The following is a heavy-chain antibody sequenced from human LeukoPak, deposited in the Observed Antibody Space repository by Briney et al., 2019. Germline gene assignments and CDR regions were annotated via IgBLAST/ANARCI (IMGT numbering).Heavy chain of an antibody. Sequence: ASVKVSCKASGYTFTSYEINWVRQATGQGLEWMGWMNPNSGNTGYAQKFQGRVTMTRNTSISTAYMELSSLRSEDTAMYYCAIRYSGSYNDYWGQGTLVTVSP. D-gene: IGHD1-26*01. J-gene: IGHJ4*02. CDR1: GYTFTSYE. CDR3: AIRYSGSYNDY. CDR2: MNPNSGNT. V-gene: IGHV1-8*01.